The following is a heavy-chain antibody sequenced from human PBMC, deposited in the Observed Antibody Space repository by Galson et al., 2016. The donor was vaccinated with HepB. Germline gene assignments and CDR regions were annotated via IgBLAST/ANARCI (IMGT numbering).Heavy chain of an antibody. CDR1: GFTFSDYY. J-gene: IGHJ4*02. V-gene: IGHV3-11*01. CDR3: VHGDYPD. Sequence: SLRLSCAASGFTFSDYYMGWIRQAPGKGLELVSHIGSSGSIYYTDSVKGRFTISRDNAKNSLYLQMNSLRAEDTAVYYCVHGDYPDWGQGTLVTVSS. CDR2: IGSSGSI. D-gene: IGHD4-17*01.